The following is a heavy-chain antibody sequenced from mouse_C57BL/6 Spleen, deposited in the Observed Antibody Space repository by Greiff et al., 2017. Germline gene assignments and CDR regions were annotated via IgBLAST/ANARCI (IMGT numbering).Heavy chain of an antibody. D-gene: IGHD1-2*01. J-gene: IGHJ3*01. CDR3: ARNYGEAWFAY. CDR1: GYAFSSYW. Sequence: VQLQQSGAELVKPGASVKISCKASGYAFSSYWMNWVKQRPGKGLEWIGQLYPGDGDTNYNGKFKGKATLTADKSSSTAYMQLSSLTYEDSAVYFCARNYGEAWFAYWGQGTLVTVSA. CDR2: LYPGDGDT. V-gene: IGHV1-80*01.